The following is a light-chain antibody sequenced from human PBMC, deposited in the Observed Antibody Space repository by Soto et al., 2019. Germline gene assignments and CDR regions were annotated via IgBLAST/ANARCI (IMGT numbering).Light chain of an antibody. V-gene: IGLV2-14*01. Sequence: QSVLTQPASVSGSPGQSITISCTGTSGDVGGYYYVSWYQQPPGKAPKLMISEVSNRPSGVSNRFSGSKSGNTASLTISGLQAEDEADYYCSSYTAGGTIFGTGTKVTV. CDR1: SGDVGGYYY. CDR3: SSYTAGGTI. J-gene: IGLJ1*01. CDR2: EVS.